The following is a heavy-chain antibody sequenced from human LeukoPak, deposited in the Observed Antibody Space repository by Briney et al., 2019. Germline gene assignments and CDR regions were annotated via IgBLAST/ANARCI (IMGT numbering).Heavy chain of an antibody. J-gene: IGHJ5*02. CDR3: ARERSARRFLEWLSDNWFDP. CDR2: IYYSGST. V-gene: IGHV4-39*07. Sequence: SETLSLTCTVSGGSISSSSYSWGWIRQPPGKGLEWIGSIYYSGSTYYNPSLKSRVTISVDTSKNQFSLKLSSVTAADTAVYYCARERSARRFLEWLSDNWFDPWGQGTLVTVSS. CDR1: GGSISSSSYS. D-gene: IGHD3-3*01.